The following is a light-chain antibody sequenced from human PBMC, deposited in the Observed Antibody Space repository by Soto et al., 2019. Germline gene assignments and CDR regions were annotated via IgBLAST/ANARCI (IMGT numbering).Light chain of an antibody. CDR1: SSNIGTGYD. J-gene: IGLJ1*01. CDR3: QSFDSSHFYV. V-gene: IGLV1-40*01. CDR2: GNS. Sequence: QSVLTQPPSVSGAPGQRVTISCTGSSSNIGTGYDVHWYQQLPGTAPKLLIYGNSNRPSGVPDRFSGSKSGTSASLAITGLQAEDEADYYCQSFDSSHFYVFGTGTKVTVL.